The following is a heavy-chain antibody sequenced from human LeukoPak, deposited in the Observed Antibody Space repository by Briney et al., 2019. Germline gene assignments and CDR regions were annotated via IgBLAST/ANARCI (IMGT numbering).Heavy chain of an antibody. V-gene: IGHV3-23*01. CDR1: GYTFSNYA. CDR3: AQWGDYDILTGYYVSDY. J-gene: IGHJ4*02. CDR2: ITGSDGTT. Sequence: QAGTSLRLSCAASGYTFSNYAMSWVRQAPGKGLEWVSAITGSDGTTYYADSVKGRFTISRDNSKNTLYLQMNSLRDEDTAVYYCAQWGDYDILTGYYVSDYWGQGTLVTVSS. D-gene: IGHD3-9*01.